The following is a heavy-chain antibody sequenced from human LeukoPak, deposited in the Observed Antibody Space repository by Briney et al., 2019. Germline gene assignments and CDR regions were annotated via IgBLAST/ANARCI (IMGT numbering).Heavy chain of an antibody. CDR2: ISYDGSNK. CDR3: AKDIWLDPEGDY. Sequence: GRSLRLSCAASGFTFSSYAMHWVRQAPGKGLEWVAVISYDGSNKYYADSVKGRFTISRDNSKNTLYLQMNSLRAEDTAVYYCAKDIWLDPEGDYWGQGTLVTVSS. CDR1: GFTFSSYA. D-gene: IGHD6-19*01. V-gene: IGHV3-30-3*01. J-gene: IGHJ4*02.